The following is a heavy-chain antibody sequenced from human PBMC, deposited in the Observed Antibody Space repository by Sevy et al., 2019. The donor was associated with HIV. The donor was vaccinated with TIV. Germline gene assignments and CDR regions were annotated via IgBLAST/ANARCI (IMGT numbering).Heavy chain of an antibody. Sequence: GGSLRLSCEASGVTFSTYGMHWVRQAPGKRLEWVAIIWYDGTNKYYADSVKGRFTISRDNSENTLYLQMNSLRAEDTAVYYCSYGSTFPQFDYWGQGILVTVSS. CDR3: SYGSTFPQFDY. V-gene: IGHV3-33*01. CDR2: IWYDGTNK. J-gene: IGHJ4*02. CDR1: GVTFSTYG. D-gene: IGHD3-10*01.